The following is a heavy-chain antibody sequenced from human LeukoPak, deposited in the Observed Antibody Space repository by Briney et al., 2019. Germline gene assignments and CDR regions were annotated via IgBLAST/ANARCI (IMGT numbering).Heavy chain of an antibody. CDR1: GGTFSSYA. J-gene: IGHJ6*04. Sequence: ASVKVSCKASGGTFSSYAIIWVRQAPGQGLEWMGGIIPIFGTANYAQKFQGRVTITADESTSTAYMELSSLRSEDTAVYYCVVGATPVDVWGKGTTVTVSS. CDR2: IIPIFGTA. V-gene: IGHV1-69*13. CDR3: VVGATPVDV. D-gene: IGHD1-26*01.